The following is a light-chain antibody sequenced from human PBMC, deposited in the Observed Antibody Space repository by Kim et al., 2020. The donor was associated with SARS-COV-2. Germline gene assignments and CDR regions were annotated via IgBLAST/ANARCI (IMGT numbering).Light chain of an antibody. J-gene: IGLJ2*01. V-gene: IGLV3-19*01. CDR1: GLRIYY. CDR2: GKN. Sequence: SSELTQDPAVSVALGQTVRITCQGDGLRIYYASWYQQKPGQAPVLVIYGKNNRPSGIPDRFSGSNSGNTASLTNAGAQAEDEADYYCSSRDTSGSHVVFGGGTQLTVL. CDR3: SSRDTSGSHVV.